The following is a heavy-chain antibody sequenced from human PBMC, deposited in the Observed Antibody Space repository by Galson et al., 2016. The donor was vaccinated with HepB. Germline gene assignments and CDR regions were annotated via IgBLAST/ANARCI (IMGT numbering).Heavy chain of an antibody. CDR3: ARDHLKYQVPGCLEP. Sequence: ETLSLTCDVHGGSLSGSFWNWIRQPPGKGLEWVSSISTGGSTTYYADSVKGRFTISRDNSNNTLFVEMNSLRAEDTAIYYCARDHLKYQVPGCLEPWGQGTLVTVSS. CDR1: GGSLSGSF. J-gene: IGHJ5*02. D-gene: IGHD2-2*01. CDR2: ISTGGSTT. V-gene: IGHV3-23*01.